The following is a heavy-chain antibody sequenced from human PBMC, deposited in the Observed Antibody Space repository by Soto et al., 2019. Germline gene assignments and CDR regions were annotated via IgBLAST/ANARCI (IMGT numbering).Heavy chain of an antibody. V-gene: IGHV5-51*01. J-gene: IGHJ6*02. CDR3: PSGANSCMAVMVV. D-gene: IGHD1-1*01. Sequence: PGESLKISCKGSGYNFTNYWIGWVRQIPGKGLEWMGVIYPGGSNTGYSSSFQGQVTISAATSINTAYLQWSSLKASDTAMYYWPSGANSCMAVMVVWGRGSTVTASS. CDR1: GYNFTNYW. CDR2: IYPGGSNT.